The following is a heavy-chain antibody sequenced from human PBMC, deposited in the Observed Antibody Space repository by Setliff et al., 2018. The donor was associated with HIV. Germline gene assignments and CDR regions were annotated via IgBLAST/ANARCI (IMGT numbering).Heavy chain of an antibody. J-gene: IGHJ4*02. Sequence: NPSETLSLTCTVSGGPISSYYWSWIRQPPGKGLEWIGYIYYSGSTNYNPSLKSRVTISVDTSKNQFSLKLSSVTAADTAVYYCARGGTLRYFDWSLDCWGQGTLVTVSS. CDR2: IYYSGST. CDR3: ARGGTLRYFDWSLDC. D-gene: IGHD3-9*01. CDR1: GGPISSYY. V-gene: IGHV4-59*01.